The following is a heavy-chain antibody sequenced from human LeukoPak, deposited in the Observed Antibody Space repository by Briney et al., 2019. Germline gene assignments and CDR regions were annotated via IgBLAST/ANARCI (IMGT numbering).Heavy chain of an antibody. Sequence: ASVKVSCKASGYTFTGYFIHWVRQAPGQGLEWMGWINPNSGNTGYAQKFQGRVTMTRNTSISTAYMELSSLRSEDTAVYYCATRFGQYYYYGMDVWGQGTTVTVSS. V-gene: IGHV1-8*02. CDR2: INPNSGNT. CDR1: GYTFTGYF. D-gene: IGHD3-10*01. CDR3: ATRFGQYYYYGMDV. J-gene: IGHJ6*02.